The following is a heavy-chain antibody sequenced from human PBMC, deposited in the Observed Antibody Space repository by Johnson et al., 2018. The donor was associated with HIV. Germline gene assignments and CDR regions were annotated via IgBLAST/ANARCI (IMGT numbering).Heavy chain of an antibody. D-gene: IGHD6-13*01. V-gene: IGHV3-74*01. J-gene: IGHJ3*02. CDR3: AKVAVATAAGGVALDI. CDR1: GFTFSSYW. CDR2: IHNDGSST. Sequence: VQLVESGGGIVQPGGSLRLSCAASGFTFSSYWMHWVRQAPGKGLVWVSRIHNDGSSTTYADSVKGRFTISRDNAKNTLYLQMNSLRVEDTAVYYCAKVAVATAAGGVALDIWGPGTMVTVS.